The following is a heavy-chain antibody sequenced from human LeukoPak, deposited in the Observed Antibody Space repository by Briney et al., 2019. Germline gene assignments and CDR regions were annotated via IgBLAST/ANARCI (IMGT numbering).Heavy chain of an antibody. Sequence: GSLRLSCAASGFTFSSYSMNWVRQAPGKGLEWVSSISGSSSYIYYAVSVKGRFTISRDNAKNSLYLQMNSLRAEDTAVYYCVREGLFYWGQGTLVTVSS. J-gene: IGHJ4*02. D-gene: IGHD3-22*01. CDR1: GFTFSSYS. CDR3: VREGLFY. CDR2: ISGSSSYI. V-gene: IGHV3-21*01.